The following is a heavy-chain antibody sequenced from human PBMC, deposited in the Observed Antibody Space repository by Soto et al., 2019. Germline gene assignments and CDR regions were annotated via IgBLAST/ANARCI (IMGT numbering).Heavy chain of an antibody. V-gene: IGHV3-30-3*01. D-gene: IGHD5-12*01. CDR2: ISYDGSNK. Sequence: QVKLVESGGGVVQPGRSLRLSCAASGFTFSSYAMHWVRQAPGKGLEWMAVISYDGSNKYDTDSVKGRFNISRDNSKNTLYLQMNSLRAEDTAAYYCARDYYRFNSGYGFSMDVWGQGTTVTVSS. J-gene: IGHJ6*02. CDR1: GFTFSSYA. CDR3: ARDYYRFNSGYGFSMDV.